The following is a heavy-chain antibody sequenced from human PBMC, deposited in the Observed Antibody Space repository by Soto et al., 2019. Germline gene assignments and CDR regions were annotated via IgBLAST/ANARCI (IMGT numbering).Heavy chain of an antibody. CDR2: IYNSDHT. Sequence: GGSLRLSCAVFGLTVSRIHMSWVRQAPGKGPEWVAIIYNSDHTFYADSVRARFTISRDGYKNTVSLQMTSLRADDTAVYYCARVDSEGAFDIWGQGTRVTVSS. D-gene: IGHD2-2*03. CDR3: ARVDSEGAFDI. J-gene: IGHJ3*02. V-gene: IGHV3-66*01. CDR1: GLTVSRIH.